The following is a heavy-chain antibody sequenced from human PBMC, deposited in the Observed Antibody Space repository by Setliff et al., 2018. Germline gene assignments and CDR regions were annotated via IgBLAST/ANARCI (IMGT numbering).Heavy chain of an antibody. CDR3: AGTPARGTTWLSPFDY. V-gene: IGHV4-61*02. CDR2: IQSTGNT. CDR1: GGSVASGSYY. Sequence: SETLSLTCTVSGGSVASGSYYWSWIRQPAGKGLEWIGLIQSTGNTNYNPSLQSRVTISIYTSKNQFSLKMTSVTATDTAMYYCAGTPARGTTWLSPFDYWGQGTLVTVSS. D-gene: IGHD6-19*01. J-gene: IGHJ4*02.